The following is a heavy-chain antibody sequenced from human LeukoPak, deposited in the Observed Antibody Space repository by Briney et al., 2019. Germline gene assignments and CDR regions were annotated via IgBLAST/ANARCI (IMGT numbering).Heavy chain of an antibody. D-gene: IGHD6-19*01. V-gene: IGHV3-30*18. Sequence: GGSLRLSCAASGFTFSSYGMHWVRQAPGKGLEWVAVISYDGSNKYYADSVKGRFTISRDNSKNTLYLQMNSLRAEDTAVYYCAKDPPRYSSGWYGVDAFDIWGQGTMVTVSS. CDR1: GFTFSSYG. J-gene: IGHJ3*02. CDR2: ISYDGSNK. CDR3: AKDPPRYSSGWYGVDAFDI.